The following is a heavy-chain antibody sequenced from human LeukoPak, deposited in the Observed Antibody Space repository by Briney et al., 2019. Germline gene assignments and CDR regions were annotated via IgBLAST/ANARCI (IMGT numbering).Heavy chain of an antibody. CDR1: GFTFSNHI. D-gene: IGHD3-10*01. J-gene: IGHJ4*02. V-gene: IGHV3-33*01. CDR2: IWYDGRNK. CDR3: ARDTFYYGSGTYYYHYFAY. Sequence: GGSLRLSCAASGFTFSNHIMHWVRQAPGKGLEWVAGIWYDGRNKYYGDSVRGRFTISKDDSEDTLYLQVNSLRAEDTAVYHCARDTFYYGSGTYYYHYFAYWGQGTLVTVSS.